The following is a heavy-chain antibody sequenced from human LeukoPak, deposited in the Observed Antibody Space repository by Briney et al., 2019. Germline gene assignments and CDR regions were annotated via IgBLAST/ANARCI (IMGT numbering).Heavy chain of an antibody. J-gene: IGHJ5*02. CDR2: ISAYNGNT. CDR1: GYTFTSYG. CDR3: ARLYYDILTGYYTGLQPSRGWFDP. D-gene: IGHD3-9*01. V-gene: IGHV1-18*01. Sequence: ASVKVSCKASGYTFTSYGISWVRQAPGQGLEWMGWISAYNGNTNYAQKLQGRVTMTTDTSTSTAYMELRSLRSDDTAVYYCARLYYDILTGYYTGLQPSRGWFDPWGQGTLVTVSS.